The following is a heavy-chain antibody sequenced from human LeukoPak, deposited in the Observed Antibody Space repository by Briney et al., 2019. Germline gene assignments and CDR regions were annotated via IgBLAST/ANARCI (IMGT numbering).Heavy chain of an antibody. J-gene: IGHJ4*02. CDR1: GGTFSSYA. CDR2: ISAYNGNT. D-gene: IGHD4-17*01. V-gene: IGHV1-18*01. Sequence: ASVKVSCKASGGTFSSYAISWVRQAPGQGLEWMGWISAYNGNTNYAQKLQGRVTMTTDTSTSTAYMELRSLRSDDTAVYYCARDLNDYGNYWGQGTLVTVSS. CDR3: ARDLNDYGNY.